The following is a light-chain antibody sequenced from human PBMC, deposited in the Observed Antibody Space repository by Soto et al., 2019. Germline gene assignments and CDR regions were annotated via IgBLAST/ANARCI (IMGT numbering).Light chain of an antibody. CDR3: QQLNTCPLT. V-gene: IGKV1-9*01. CDR1: QGISTY. Sequence: DIPLTQSPAFLSASVGDRVTITCRASQGISTYLAWYQQKPGKAPTLLIYAASTLQSGVPSRFSGSGSGTECTLTISSLQPEDFATYYCQQLNTCPLTFGQGTKVELK. J-gene: IGKJ1*01. CDR2: AAS.